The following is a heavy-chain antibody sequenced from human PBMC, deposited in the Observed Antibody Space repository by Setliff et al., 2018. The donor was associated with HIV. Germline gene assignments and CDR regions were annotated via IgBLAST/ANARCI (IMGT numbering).Heavy chain of an antibody. CDR3: ARGRKKTVAVSGTRYFDF. V-gene: IGHV4-4*02. D-gene: IGHD6-19*01. CDR2: INYSGNT. CDR1: GGSISSSNW. Sequence: SETLSLTCAVSGGSISSSNWWSWVRQPPGKGLEWIGEINYSGNTNYNPSLKTRVTISVDKSKNQFSLKLTSVTAADMGVYYCARGRKKTVAVSGTRYFDFWGQGTLVTVSS. J-gene: IGHJ4*02.